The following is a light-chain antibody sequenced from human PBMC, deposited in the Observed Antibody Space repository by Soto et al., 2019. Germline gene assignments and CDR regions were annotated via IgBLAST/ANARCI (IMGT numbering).Light chain of an antibody. V-gene: IGLV2-8*01. CDR2: EVS. CDR3: SSYGGTNNYVV. CDR1: SSDVGGYNY. Sequence: QSGLTQPPSASGSPGQSVTISCTGTSSDVGGYNYVSWYQQHPGKAPKVIIYEVSKRPSGVPDRFSGSKSGNTASLTVSGLQAEDEADYYCSSYGGTNNYVVFGGGTKLTVL. J-gene: IGLJ2*01.